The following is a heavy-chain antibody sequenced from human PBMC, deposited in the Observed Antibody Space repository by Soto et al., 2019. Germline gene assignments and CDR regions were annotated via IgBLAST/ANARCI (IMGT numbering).Heavy chain of an antibody. CDR3: ARGPPFGR. J-gene: IGHJ4*02. D-gene: IGHD3-3*01. CDR1: SGSISGCGYC. V-gene: IGHV4-30-2*01. Sequence: QLQLQESASGLVKPSQTLSLTCAVSSGSISGCGYCWSWIRRPPGKGLEWIGYVYHSGGTYYHPSLKSRVTISVDRSKNQFSLKRSSVTAADTAVYYGARGPPFGRGGQGTLVTVSS. CDR2: VYHSGGT.